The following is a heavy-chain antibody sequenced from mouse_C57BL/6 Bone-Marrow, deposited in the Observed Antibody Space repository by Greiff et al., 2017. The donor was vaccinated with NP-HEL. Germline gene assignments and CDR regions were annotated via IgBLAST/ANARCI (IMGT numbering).Heavy chain of an antibody. V-gene: IGHV1-54*01. CDR3: ARARLLREAMDY. D-gene: IGHD2-3*01. CDR2: INPGSGGT. Sequence: QVQLQQSGAELVRPGTSVKVSCKASGYAFTNYLIEWVKQRPGQGLEWIGVINPGSGGTNYNEKFKGKATLTADKSSSTAYMQLSSLTSEDSAVYFCARARLLREAMDYWGQGTSVTVSS. CDR1: GYAFTNYL. J-gene: IGHJ4*01.